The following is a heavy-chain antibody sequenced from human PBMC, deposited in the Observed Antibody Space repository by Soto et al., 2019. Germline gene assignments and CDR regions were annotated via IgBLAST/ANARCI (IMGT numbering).Heavy chain of an antibody. CDR1: GFTFTSSS. V-gene: IGHV1-58*01. Sequence: SVKVSCKASGFTFTSSSVQCVRQARGQRLEWIGWIVVGSGNTNYAQKFQERVTITRDMSTSTAYMELSSLRSEDTAVYYCAASDLVRGYSSGWYGEAFDIWGQGTMVTVSS. D-gene: IGHD6-19*01. CDR3: AASDLVRGYSSGWYGEAFDI. J-gene: IGHJ3*02. CDR2: IVVGSGNT.